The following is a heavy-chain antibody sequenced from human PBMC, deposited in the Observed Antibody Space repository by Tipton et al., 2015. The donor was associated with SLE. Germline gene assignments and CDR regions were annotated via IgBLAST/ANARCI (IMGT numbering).Heavy chain of an antibody. D-gene: IGHD5/OR15-5a*01. CDR2: IYTSGST. V-gene: IGHV4-61*09. CDR1: GGSISSGSYF. CDR3: AGVSRDAFEI. Sequence: TLSLTCTVSGGSISSGSYFWGWIRQPAGKGLEWIGHIYTSGSTNYNPSLKSRVSLSVDTSKNQFSLRLSSVTAADTAVYYCAGVSRDAFEIWGQGTMVTVSS. J-gene: IGHJ3*02.